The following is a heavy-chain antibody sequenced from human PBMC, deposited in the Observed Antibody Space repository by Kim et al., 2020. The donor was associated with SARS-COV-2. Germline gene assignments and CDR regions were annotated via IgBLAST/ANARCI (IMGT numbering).Heavy chain of an antibody. CDR3: AKDYVDTAPFDI. D-gene: IGHD5-18*01. V-gene: IGHV3-9*01. CDR2: ISLNSGSI. Sequence: GGSLRLSCTASGFTFGDYAMHWVRQAPVKGLEWVSGISLNSGSIGYADSVKGRFTISRANAKNSLYLQMNSLRAEDTALDYCAKDYVDTAPFDIWGQGTMVTVSS. CDR1: GFTFGDYA. J-gene: IGHJ3*02.